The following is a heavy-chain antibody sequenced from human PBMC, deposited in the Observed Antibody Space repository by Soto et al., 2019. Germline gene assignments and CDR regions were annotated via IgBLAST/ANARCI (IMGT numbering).Heavy chain of an antibody. CDR3: ARAPRIAAAGHKNWFEP. CDR1: VVSISSGGYY. V-gene: IGHV4-31*03. D-gene: IGHD6-13*01. J-gene: IGHJ5*02. Sequence: PSETLSLTCTVSVVSISSGGYYWSWIRQHPGKGLEWIGYIYYSGSTYYNPSLKSRVTISVDTSKNQFSLKLSSVTAADTAVYYCARAPRIAAAGHKNWFEPWGQGTLDTVSS. CDR2: IYYSGST.